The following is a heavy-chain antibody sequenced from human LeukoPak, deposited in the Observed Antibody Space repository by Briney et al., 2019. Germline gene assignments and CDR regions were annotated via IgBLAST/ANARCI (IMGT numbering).Heavy chain of an antibody. CDR3: ARDRPRYCSGGSCYSEPYYYYYMDV. D-gene: IGHD2-15*01. V-gene: IGHV4-61*02. Sequence: SETLSLTCTVSGGSISSGSYYWRWLRQPAGKGLEWLGRIYTSGSTNYNPSHKTRVTISVDTSQNQFSLKLSSVTAADTAVYYCARDRPRYCSGGSCYSEPYYYYYMDVWAKGPRSPSP. CDR1: GGSISSGSYY. J-gene: IGHJ6*03. CDR2: IYTSGST.